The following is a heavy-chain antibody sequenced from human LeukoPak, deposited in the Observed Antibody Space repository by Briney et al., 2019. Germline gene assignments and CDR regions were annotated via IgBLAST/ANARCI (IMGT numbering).Heavy chain of an antibody. J-gene: IGHJ5*02. V-gene: IGHV1-69*05. Sequence: SVKVSRKASGGTFSSYAISWVRQAPGQGLEWMGGIIPIFGTANYAQKFQGRVTITTDESTSTAYMELSSLRSEDTAVYYCARVTTIFGADGGGGWFDPWGQGTLVTVSS. CDR3: ARVTTIFGADGGGGWFDP. D-gene: IGHD3-3*01. CDR2: IIPIFGTA. CDR1: GGTFSSYA.